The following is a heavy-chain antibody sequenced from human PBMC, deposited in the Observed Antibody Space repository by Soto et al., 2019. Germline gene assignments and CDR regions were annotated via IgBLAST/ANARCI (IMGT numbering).Heavy chain of an antibody. CDR3: ARDGITGTTDYYGMDV. D-gene: IGHD1-7*01. CDR2: IYHSGST. CDR1: GYSISSGYY. Sequence: SETLSLTCAVSGYSISSGYYWGWIRQPPGKGLEWIGSIYHSGSTYYSPSLKSRVTISVDTSKNQFSLKLSSVTAADTAVYYCARDGITGTTDYYGMDVWGQGTTVTVSS. J-gene: IGHJ6*02. V-gene: IGHV4-38-2*02.